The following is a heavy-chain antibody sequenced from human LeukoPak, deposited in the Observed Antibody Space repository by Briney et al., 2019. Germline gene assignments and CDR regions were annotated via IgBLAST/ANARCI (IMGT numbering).Heavy chain of an antibody. Sequence: PGGSLRPSCAASEFTFSNYAMTWVRQTPGKGLEWVSGISGDGDSRYYADSVNGQFTISRDNSKNTLYLQMNSLRAEDTALYYCAKVAGSSGWYGGNAFDIWGQETMVTVSS. V-gene: IGHV3-23*01. J-gene: IGHJ3*02. CDR1: EFTFSNYA. CDR2: ISGDGDSR. D-gene: IGHD6-19*01. CDR3: AKVAGSSGWYGGNAFDI.